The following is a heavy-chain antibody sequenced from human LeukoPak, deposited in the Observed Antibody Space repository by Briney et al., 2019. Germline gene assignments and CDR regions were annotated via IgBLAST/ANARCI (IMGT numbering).Heavy chain of an antibody. CDR2: INPSSGGT. D-gene: IGHD5-12*01. V-gene: IGHV1-2*02. CDR1: GYTFTGYY. Sequence: ASVKVSCKASGYTFTGYYMHWVRQAPGQGLEWMGWINPSSGGTKYAQKFQGRVTMTRDTSISTVYMELSRLKSDDTAVYYCATLPIVAGTTDFDYWGQGTLVTVSS. CDR3: ATLPIVAGTTDFDY. J-gene: IGHJ4*02.